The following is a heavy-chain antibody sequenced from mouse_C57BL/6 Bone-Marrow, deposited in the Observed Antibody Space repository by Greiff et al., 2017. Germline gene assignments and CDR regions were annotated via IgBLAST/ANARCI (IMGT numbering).Heavy chain of an antibody. D-gene: IGHD1-1*01. Sequence: QLPQSGAELVRPGSSVKMSCKTSGYTFTSYGINWVKQRPGQGLEWIGYIYIGNGYTEYNEKFKGKATLTSDTSSSTAYMQLSSLTSEDSAIYFCARYPRVYYGSWFAYWGQGTLVTVSA. CDR3: ARYPRVYYGSWFAY. CDR1: GYTFTSYG. J-gene: IGHJ3*01. CDR2: IYIGNGYT. V-gene: IGHV1-58*01.